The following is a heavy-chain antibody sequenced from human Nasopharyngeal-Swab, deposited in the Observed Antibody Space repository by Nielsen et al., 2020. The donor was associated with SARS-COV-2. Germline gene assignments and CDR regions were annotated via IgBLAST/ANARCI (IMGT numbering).Heavy chain of an antibody. D-gene: IGHD6-13*01. V-gene: IGHV4-39*01. CDR1: GCSISSSTYY. J-gene: IGHJ3*02. CDR2: IYYSGGT. Sequence: LRLSCTVSGCSISSSTYYWGWIRQPPGKGLEWIGSIYYSGGTYYNPSLKSRVTISVDTSKNQFSLKLSSVTAADTAVYYCAKLYSSSWSPRGSAFDIWGQGTMVTVSS. CDR3: AKLYSSSWSPRGSAFDI.